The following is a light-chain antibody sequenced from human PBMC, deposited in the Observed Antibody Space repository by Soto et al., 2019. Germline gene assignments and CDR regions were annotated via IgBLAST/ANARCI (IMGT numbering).Light chain of an antibody. CDR1: SSNIGVNT. Sequence: QSELTQPPSASGTPGQRVTISRSGGSSNIGVNTVTWYQQLPRAAPKLLIYTNDQRPSGVPDRFSASKSGTAASLAISGLQSEDEADYYCVAWDDSLNGYVFGPGTKVTVL. V-gene: IGLV1-44*01. CDR2: TND. J-gene: IGLJ1*01. CDR3: VAWDDSLNGYV.